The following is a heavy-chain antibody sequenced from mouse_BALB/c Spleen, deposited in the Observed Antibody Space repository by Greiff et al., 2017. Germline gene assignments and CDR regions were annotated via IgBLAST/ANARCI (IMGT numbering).Heavy chain of an antibody. CDR2: IDPANGNT. CDR1: GFNIKDTY. J-gene: IGHJ4*01. V-gene: IGHV14-3*02. CDR3: ASGPYYAMDD. Sequence: VQLQQSGAELVKPGASVKLSCTASGFNIKDTYMHWVKQRPEQGLEWIGRIDPANGNTKYDPKFQGKATITADTSSNTAYLQLSSLTSEDTAVYYCASGPYYAMDDWGQGTSVTVSS.